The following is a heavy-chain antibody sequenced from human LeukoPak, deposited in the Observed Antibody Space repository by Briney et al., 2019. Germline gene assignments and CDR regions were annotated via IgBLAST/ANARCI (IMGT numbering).Heavy chain of an antibody. D-gene: IGHD3-22*01. CDR2: IYSSGST. V-gene: IGHV4-4*07. CDR1: GGSISSYY. CDR3: ARDWYYYDSSGYYWFDP. Sequence: PSETLSLTCTVSGGSISSYYWSWIRQPAGQGLEWIGRIYSSGSTNYNPSLKSRVTMSVDKSKSQFSLKLSSVTAADTAVYYCARDWYYYDSSGYYWFDPWGQGTLVTVSS. J-gene: IGHJ5*02.